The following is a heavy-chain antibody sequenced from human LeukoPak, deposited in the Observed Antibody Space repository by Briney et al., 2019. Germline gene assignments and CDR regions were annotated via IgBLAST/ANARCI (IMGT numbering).Heavy chain of an antibody. CDR2: ISSSSSYI. CDR3: ARVVSSWFDP. J-gene: IGHJ5*02. CDR1: GFTFSSYS. V-gene: IGHV3-21*04. D-gene: IGHD1-26*01. Sequence: GGSLRLSCAASGFTFSSYSMNWVRQAPGKGLEWVSSISSSSSYIYYADSVKGRFTISRHNSKNTLYLQMNSLRAEDTAVYYCARVVSSWFDPWGQGTLVTVSS.